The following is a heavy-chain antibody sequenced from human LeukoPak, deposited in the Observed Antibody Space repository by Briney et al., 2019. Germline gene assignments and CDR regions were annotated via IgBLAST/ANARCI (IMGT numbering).Heavy chain of an antibody. J-gene: IGHJ4*02. D-gene: IGHD1-20*01. CDR1: GFTFSSYA. Sequence: RGSLRHSCAASGFTFSSYAMSWVRQAPGKGLEWVSTISGSGGSTYYADSVKGRFTISRDNSKNTLYPQMNSLRAEDTAVYYCAKAQLTYLFDYWGQGTLVTVSS. CDR3: AKAQLTYLFDY. CDR2: ISGSGGST. V-gene: IGHV3-23*01.